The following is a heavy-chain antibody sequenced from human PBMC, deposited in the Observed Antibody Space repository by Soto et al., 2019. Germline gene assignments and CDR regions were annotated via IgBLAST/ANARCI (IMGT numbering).Heavy chain of an antibody. CDR3: VRENYGLDD. Sequence: EVQLVESGGGLVQPGGSLRLSCAGSGFNFITYSLIWIRQAPGKGLEWVSYINTGSTTIKYADSVEGRFTISRDNAKNSLYLQMNSLRDEDTAVYYCVRENYGLDDWGQGTTVTVSS. CDR2: INTGSTTI. CDR1: GFNFITYS. J-gene: IGHJ6*02. V-gene: IGHV3-48*02.